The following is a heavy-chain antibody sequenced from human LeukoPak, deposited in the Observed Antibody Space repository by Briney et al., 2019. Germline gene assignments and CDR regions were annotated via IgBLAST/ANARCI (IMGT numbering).Heavy chain of an antibody. D-gene: IGHD3-22*01. Sequence: GGSLRLSCAASGFTFSSYAMSWVRQAPGKGLEWVSAISGSGGSTYYADAVKGRFTISRDNSKNTLYLQMNSLRAEDTAVYYCAKKYYYDPTSHFDYWGQGTLVTVSS. J-gene: IGHJ4*02. CDR2: ISGSGGST. V-gene: IGHV3-23*01. CDR3: AKKYYYDPTSHFDY. CDR1: GFTFSSYA.